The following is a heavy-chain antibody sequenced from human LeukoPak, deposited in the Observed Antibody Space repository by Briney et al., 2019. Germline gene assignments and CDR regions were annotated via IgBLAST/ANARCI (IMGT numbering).Heavy chain of an antibody. CDR2: IHPVTGDT. Sequence: GASVKVSCTFTGYYMQWVRQAPGQGLEWMGWIHPVTGDTNYAQRFQGRVTMTRDTSSRTTYMELSRLTSGDKALYFCASCGPGYNGLITWGQGTQVTVSS. D-gene: IGHD5-18*01. CDR1: FTGYY. J-gene: IGHJ4*02. CDR3: ASCGPGYNGLIT. V-gene: IGHV1-2*02.